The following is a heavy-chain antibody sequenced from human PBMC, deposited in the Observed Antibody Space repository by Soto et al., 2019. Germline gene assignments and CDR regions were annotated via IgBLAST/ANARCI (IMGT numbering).Heavy chain of an antibody. V-gene: IGHV1-3*01. CDR2: INAGNGNT. Sequence: ASVKVSCKASGYTFTSYAMHWVRQAPGQRLEWMGWINAGNGNTKYSQKFQGRVTITRDTSASTAYMELSSLRSEDMAVYYCARVPVAGSYYYYGMDVWGQGTTVTVSS. CDR1: GYTFTSYA. J-gene: IGHJ6*02. D-gene: IGHD6-19*01. CDR3: ARVPVAGSYYYYGMDV.